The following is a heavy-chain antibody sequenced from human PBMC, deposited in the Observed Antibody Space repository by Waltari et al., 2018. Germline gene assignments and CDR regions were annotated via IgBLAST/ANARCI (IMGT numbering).Heavy chain of an antibody. Sequence: EVQLVESGGGLVQPGRSLRLSCAASGFPFDDYAMHWVRQAPGNGREGGLCISWNSGSIGYGDSVKGRFTISRDNAKNSLYLQMNSLRAEDMALYYCAKGGRSYGKYWYFDLWGRGTLVTVSS. V-gene: IGHV3-9*03. J-gene: IGHJ2*01. CDR1: GFPFDDYA. CDR2: ISWNSGSI. CDR3: AKGGRSYGKYWYFDL. D-gene: IGHD1-26*01.